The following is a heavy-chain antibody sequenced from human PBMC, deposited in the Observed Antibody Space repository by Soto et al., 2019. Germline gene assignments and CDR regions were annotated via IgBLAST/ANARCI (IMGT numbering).Heavy chain of an antibody. CDR2: INHSGST. CDR1: GGSFSGYY. J-gene: IGHJ6*02. V-gene: IGHV4-34*01. D-gene: IGHD7-27*01. Sequence: SETLSLTRAVYGGSFSGYYWSWIRQPPGKGLEWIGEINHSGSTNYNPSLKSRVTISVDTSKNQFSLKLSSVTAADTAVYYCARLGRYYYYGMDVWGQGTTVTVSS. CDR3: ARLGRYYYYGMDV.